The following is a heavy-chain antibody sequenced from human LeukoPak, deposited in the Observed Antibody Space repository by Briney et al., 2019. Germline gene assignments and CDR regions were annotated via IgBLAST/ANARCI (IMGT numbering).Heavy chain of an antibody. J-gene: IGHJ4*02. CDR2: ITSPVGRM. V-gene: IGHV3-21*01. CDR3: AKVGGAYCGGDCYSLDY. Sequence: GGSLRLSCAASGFTFSTYSMNWVRQAPGKGLEWVSSITSPVGRMYYADSLKGRITISRDNARSTLYLQMNSLRAEDTAVYYCAKVGGAYCGGDCYSLDYWGQGSLVTVSS. D-gene: IGHD2-21*02. CDR1: GFTFSTYS.